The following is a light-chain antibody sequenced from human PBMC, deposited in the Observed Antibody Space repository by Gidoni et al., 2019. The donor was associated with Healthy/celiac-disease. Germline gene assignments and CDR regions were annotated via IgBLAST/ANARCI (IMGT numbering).Light chain of an antibody. J-gene: IGKJ1*01. CDR2: DAY. V-gene: IGKV1-5*01. CDR1: QRIGGW. Sequence: DIQMTQFPSTLSASVGDRVTITCRASQRIGGWLAWYQQKPGKAPKLLISDAYTLENGVPSRFSGSGSGTEFSLTFSDLQPDDFATYYCKQYNSFPWTFGQGTKVEIK. CDR3: KQYNSFPWT.